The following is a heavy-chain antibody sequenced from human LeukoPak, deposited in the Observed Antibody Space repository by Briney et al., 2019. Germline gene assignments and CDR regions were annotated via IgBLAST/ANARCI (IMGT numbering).Heavy chain of an antibody. D-gene: IGHD3-16*02. J-gene: IGHJ4*02. Sequence: GGSLRLSCGASGFTFRNYAMTWVRQAPGKGLEWVSSIEGDGSGTYYTDSARGRFTISRDNSKNTLYLQMNGLRAEDTAVYYCARAGSLITFGGVIDLPDYWGQGTLVTVSS. V-gene: IGHV3-23*03. CDR3: ARAGSLITFGGVIDLPDY. CDR2: IEGDGSGT. CDR1: GFTFRNYA.